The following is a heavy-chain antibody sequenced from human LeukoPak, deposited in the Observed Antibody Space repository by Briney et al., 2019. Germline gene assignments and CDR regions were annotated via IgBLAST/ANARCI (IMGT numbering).Heavy chain of an antibody. V-gene: IGHV3-9*01. CDR3: AKDSPIRVQLWVGPFDY. D-gene: IGHD5-18*01. CDR2: ISWNSGSI. J-gene: IGHJ4*02. CDR1: GFTFDDYA. Sequence: GGSLRLSCAASGFTFDDYAMHWVRQAPGKGLEWVSGISWNSGSIGYADSVKGRFTISRDNAKNSLYLQMNSLRAEDTALYYCAKDSPIRVQLWVGPFDYWGQGTLVTVSS.